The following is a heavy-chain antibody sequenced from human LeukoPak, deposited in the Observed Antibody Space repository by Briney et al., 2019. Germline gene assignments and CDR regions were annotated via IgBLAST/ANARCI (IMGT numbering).Heavy chain of an antibody. CDR1: GYTFTSYG. V-gene: IGHV1-18*01. J-gene: IGHJ6*02. Sequence: GASVKVSCKASGYTFTSYGISWVRQAPGQGLEWMGWISAYNGNTNYAQKLQGRATMTTDTSTSTAYMELRSLRSDDTAVYYCARGIAAAGTLYYYYYGMDVWGQGTTVTVSS. D-gene: IGHD6-13*01. CDR3: ARGIAAAGTLYYYYYGMDV. CDR2: ISAYNGNT.